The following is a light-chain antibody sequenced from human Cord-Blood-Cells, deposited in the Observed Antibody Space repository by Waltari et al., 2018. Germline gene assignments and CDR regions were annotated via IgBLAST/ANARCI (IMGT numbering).Light chain of an antibody. J-gene: IGKJ2*01. V-gene: IGKV3-20*01. CDR2: GAS. CDR3: QQYGSSPPYT. CDR1: QSVSSSY. Sequence: EIVLTQSPGTLSLSPGERATLSCRASQSVSSSYLAWYQQKPGQAPRLLIYGASSRATGIPDRFSGSGSETDFTLTISRLGPEDFAVYYCQQYGSSPPYTFGQGTKLEIK.